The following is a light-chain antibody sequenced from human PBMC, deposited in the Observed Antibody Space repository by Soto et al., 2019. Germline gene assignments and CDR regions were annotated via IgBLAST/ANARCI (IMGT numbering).Light chain of an antibody. CDR2: GNS. Sequence: QAVLTQPPSVSGAPGQRVTISCTGSSSNIGAGYDVHWYQHLPGTAPKLLIYGNSNRPSGVPDRFSGSKSGTSASLAITGLQAEDEADYYCQSYDSSLSGYVFGIGTKLTVL. V-gene: IGLV1-40*01. J-gene: IGLJ1*01. CDR3: QSYDSSLSGYV. CDR1: SSNIGAGYD.